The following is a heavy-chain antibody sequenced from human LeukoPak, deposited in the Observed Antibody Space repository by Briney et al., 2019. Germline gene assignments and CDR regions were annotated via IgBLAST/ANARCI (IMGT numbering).Heavy chain of an antibody. CDR3: ALSYDYDRPYALDI. CDR1: GFTFSSNE. V-gene: IGHV3-74*01. Sequence: GGSLTLTCAASGFTFSSNEMNWVRQGPGKGLVWVSRIGSDGSSSSPADSVKGRFTISRDTAKNTVLLQMCSLRAEDTAIHYCALSYDYDRPYALDIWGQGTIVTVSS. CDR2: IGSDGSSS. J-gene: IGHJ3*02. D-gene: IGHD3-22*01.